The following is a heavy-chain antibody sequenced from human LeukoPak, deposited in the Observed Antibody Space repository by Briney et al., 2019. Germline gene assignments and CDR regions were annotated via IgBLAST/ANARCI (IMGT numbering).Heavy chain of an antibody. CDR2: IHHSGSI. CDR1: GVSISSNVW. Sequence: PSGTLSLTCAISGVSISSNVWWTWVRQHPGKGLEWIAEIHHSGSINYNPSLKSRVTISVDKAKNKFSLNLNSVTASDTAVYYCARGGDRSFDYWGQGTLVTVSS. CDR3: ARGGDRSFDY. D-gene: IGHD3-10*01. J-gene: IGHJ4*02. V-gene: IGHV4-4*02.